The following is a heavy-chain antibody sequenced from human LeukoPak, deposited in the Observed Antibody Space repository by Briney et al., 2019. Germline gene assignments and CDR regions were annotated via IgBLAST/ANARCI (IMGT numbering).Heavy chain of an antibody. Sequence: PGRSLRLSCAASGFTFSSYGMHWVRQAPGKGLEWVAVIWYDGSNKYYADSVKGRFTIPRDNSKNALYLQMNSLRAEDTAVYYCARGYSASYYYDSSGLYYFDYWGQGTLVTVSS. CDR3: ARGYSASYYYDSSGLYYFDY. CDR2: IWYDGSNK. D-gene: IGHD3-22*01. CDR1: GFTFSSYG. J-gene: IGHJ4*02. V-gene: IGHV3-33*01.